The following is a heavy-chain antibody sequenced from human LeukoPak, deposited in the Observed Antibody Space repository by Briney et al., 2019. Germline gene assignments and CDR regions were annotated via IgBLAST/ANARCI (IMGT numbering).Heavy chain of an antibody. J-gene: IGHJ4*02. D-gene: IGHD7-27*01. CDR3: ARDLNWETY. Sequence: GGSLRLSCAASGFTFSSYWMTWVRQAPGKGLEWVANIKTDGSQIYYVDPVKGRFTISRDNAKNSLYLQMNSLRAEDAAVYYCARDLNWETYWGQGTLVSVSS. CDR1: GFTFSSYW. V-gene: IGHV3-7*01. CDR2: IKTDGSQI.